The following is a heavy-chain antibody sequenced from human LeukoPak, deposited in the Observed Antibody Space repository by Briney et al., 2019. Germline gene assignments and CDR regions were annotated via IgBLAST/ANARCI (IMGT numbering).Heavy chain of an antibody. Sequence: GSLTLSCAASGFTFSSYNMNWVRQAPGKGLEWVSSISSSSYIYYADSVKGRFTISRDNAKNSLYLQMNSLRAEDTAVYYCARVHYYDSSGYYAWGQGTVDPVSS. CDR1: GFTFSSYN. CDR2: ISSSSYI. J-gene: IGHJ5*02. CDR3: ARVHYYDSSGYYA. D-gene: IGHD3-22*01. V-gene: IGHV3-21*01.